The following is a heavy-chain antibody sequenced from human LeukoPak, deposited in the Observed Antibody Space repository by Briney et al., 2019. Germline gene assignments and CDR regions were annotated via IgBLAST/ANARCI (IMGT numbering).Heavy chain of an antibody. J-gene: IGHJ3*02. CDR3: VLYGDYVGDAFDI. Sequence: PGGSLRLSCAASGFTFSSYAMSWVRQAPGKGLEWVSAISGSGGSTYYADSVKGRFTISRDNSKNTLYLQMNSLRAEDTAVYYCVLYGDYVGDAFDIWGQGTMVTVSS. CDR1: GFTFSSYA. V-gene: IGHV3-23*01. CDR2: ISGSGGST. D-gene: IGHD4-17*01.